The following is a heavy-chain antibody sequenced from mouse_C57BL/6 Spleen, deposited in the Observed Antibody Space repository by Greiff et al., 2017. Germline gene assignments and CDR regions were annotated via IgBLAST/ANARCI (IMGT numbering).Heavy chain of an antibody. CDR2: IWSGGST. V-gene: IGHV2-4*01. CDR3: AKKDGTARGYYAMDD. J-gene: IGHJ4*01. D-gene: IGHD3-1*01. CDR1: GFSLTSYG. Sequence: VQLQQSGPGLVQPSQSLSITCTVSGFSLTSYGVHWVRPPPGKGLEWLGVIWSGGSTDYNAAFISRLSISKDNSKSQVFFKMNSLQADDTAIYYCAKKDGTARGYYAMDDWGQGTSVTVSS.